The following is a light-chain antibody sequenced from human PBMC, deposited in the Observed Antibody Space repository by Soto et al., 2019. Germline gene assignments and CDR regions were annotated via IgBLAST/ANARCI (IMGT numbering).Light chain of an antibody. CDR2: GNS. J-gene: IGLJ3*02. V-gene: IGLV1-40*01. Sequence: QSVLTQPPSVSGAPGQRVTISCTGSSSNIGAGYEVKWYQQLPGTAPKLLIYGNSNRPSGVPDRFSGSKSGTSASLAIIGLQAEDEADYYCQSYDSSLSGWVFGGGTKLTVL. CDR1: SSNIGAGYE. CDR3: QSYDSSLSGWV.